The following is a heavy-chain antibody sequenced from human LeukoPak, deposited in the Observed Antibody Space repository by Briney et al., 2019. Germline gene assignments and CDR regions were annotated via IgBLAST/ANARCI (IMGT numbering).Heavy chain of an antibody. D-gene: IGHD3-10*01. V-gene: IGHV3-30*04. J-gene: IGHJ4*02. Sequence: GRSLRLSCAASGFTFISYAMHWVRQAPGKGLEWVAVISYDGSNKYYADSVKGRFTISRDNSKNTLYLQMNSLRAEDTAVYYCARGSLVHYYGSGSYRIRAGFDSWGQGTLVTVSS. CDR3: ARGSLVHYYGSGSYRIRAGFDS. CDR2: ISYDGSNK. CDR1: GFTFISYA.